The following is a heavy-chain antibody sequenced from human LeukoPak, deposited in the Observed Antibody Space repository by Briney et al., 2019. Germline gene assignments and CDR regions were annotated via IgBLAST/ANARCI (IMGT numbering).Heavy chain of an antibody. CDR3: ARVVRLYDILTGYYGGYFDY. J-gene: IGHJ4*02. D-gene: IGHD3-9*01. CDR1: GYTFTGYY. V-gene: IGHV1-18*04. CDR2: ISAYNGNT. Sequence: ASVKVSCKASGYTFTGYYMHWVRQAPGQGLEWMGWISAYNGNTNYAQKLQGRVTMTTDTSTSTAYMELRSLRSDDTAVYYCARVVRLYDILTGYYGGYFDYWGQGTLVTVSS.